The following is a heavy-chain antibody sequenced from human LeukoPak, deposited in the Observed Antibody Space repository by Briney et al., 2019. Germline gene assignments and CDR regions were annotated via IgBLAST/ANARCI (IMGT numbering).Heavy chain of an antibody. D-gene: IGHD2-2*01. CDR3: ARDSHLYCSSTSCYYYYYYGMDV. V-gene: IGHV3-7*01. CDR2: IKQDGSEK. Sequence: GGSLRLSCAASGFTFSSYWMSWVRQAPGKGLEWVANIKQDGSEKYYVDSVKGRFTISRDNAKNSLYLQMNSLRAEDTAVYYCARDSHLYCSSTSCYYYYYYGMDVWGQGTTVTVSS. J-gene: IGHJ6*02. CDR1: GFTFSSYW.